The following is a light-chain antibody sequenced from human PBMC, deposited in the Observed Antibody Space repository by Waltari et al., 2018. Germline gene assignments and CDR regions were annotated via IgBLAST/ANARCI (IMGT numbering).Light chain of an antibody. CDR2: KSF. CDR3: QQYNIWPYT. J-gene: IGKJ2*01. Sequence: DIQMTQSPSTLSASVGDRVTITCRASQSISNWFAWYQQKPGKAPKVLIYKSFTLQSGVPSRFSGSGSETEFSLTISSLQPDDFATYYCQQYNIWPYTFGQGTTLEI. V-gene: IGKV1-5*03. CDR1: QSISNW.